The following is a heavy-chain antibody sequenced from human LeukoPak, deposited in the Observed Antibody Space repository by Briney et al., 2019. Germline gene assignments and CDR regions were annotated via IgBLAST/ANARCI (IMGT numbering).Heavy chain of an antibody. CDR2: IYHSGST. V-gene: IGHV4-38-2*02. CDR1: GYSISSGYY. Sequence: SETLSLTCTVPGYSISSGYYWGWIRQPPGKGLEWIGSIYHSGSTYYNPSLKSRVTISVDTSKNQFSLKLSSVTAADTAVYYCARDGDYYGSGSHFDYWGQGTLVTVSS. J-gene: IGHJ4*02. D-gene: IGHD3-10*01. CDR3: ARDGDYYGSGSHFDY.